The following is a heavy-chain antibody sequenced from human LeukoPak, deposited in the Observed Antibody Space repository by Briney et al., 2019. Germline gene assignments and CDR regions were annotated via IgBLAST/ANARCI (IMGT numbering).Heavy chain of an antibody. CDR3: AKCGGGGSCYATHFDY. CDR2: ISYDGSNK. D-gene: IGHD2-15*01. CDR1: GFTFSSYG. Sequence: GGSLRLSCAASGFTFSSYGMHWVRQAPGRGLEWVAVISYDGSNKYYADSVKGRFTISRDNSKNTLYLQMNSLRAEDTAVYYCAKCGGGGSCYATHFDYWGQGTLVTVSS. V-gene: IGHV3-30*18. J-gene: IGHJ4*02.